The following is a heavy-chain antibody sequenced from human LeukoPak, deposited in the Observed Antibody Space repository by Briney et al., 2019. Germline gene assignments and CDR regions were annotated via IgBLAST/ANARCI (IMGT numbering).Heavy chain of an antibody. CDR2: ISGSGGST. CDR3: AKDNGPDYGGNRWFDP. J-gene: IGHJ5*02. D-gene: IGHD4-23*01. Sequence: GGSLRLSCAASGFTFSSYAMSWVRQVPGKGLEWVSAISGSGGSTYYADSVKGRFTISRDNSKNTLYLQMNSLRAEDTAVYYCAKDNGPDYGGNRWFDPWGQGTLVTVSS. CDR1: GFTFSSYA. V-gene: IGHV3-23*01.